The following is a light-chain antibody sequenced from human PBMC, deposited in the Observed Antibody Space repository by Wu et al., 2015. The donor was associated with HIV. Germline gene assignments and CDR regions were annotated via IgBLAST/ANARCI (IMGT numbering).Light chain of an antibody. V-gene: IGKV1-39*01. J-gene: IGKJ2*01. CDR2: AAS. CDR3: QQSYSTQMYT. Sequence: DIQLTQSPSSLSASVGDRITITCRASQSISTYLNWYQQKPGKAPKLLIYAASNLQSGVPSRFSGSGSGTDFTLTISSLQPEDFATYYCQQSYSTQMYT. CDR1: QSISTY.